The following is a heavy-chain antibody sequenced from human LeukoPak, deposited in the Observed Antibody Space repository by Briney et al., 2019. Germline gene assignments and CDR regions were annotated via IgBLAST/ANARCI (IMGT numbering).Heavy chain of an antibody. D-gene: IGHD3-22*01. CDR3: AGGPPNYYDSSGYQYSSDY. CDR1: GGTFSSYA. V-gene: IGHV1-69*05. Sequence: SVKVSCKASGGTFSSYAISWVRQAPGQGLEWMGRIIPIFGTANYAQQFQGRVTITTDESTRTAYMELSSLRSEDTAVYYCAGGPPNYYDSSGYQYSSDYWGQGTLVTVSS. J-gene: IGHJ4*02. CDR2: IIPIFGTA.